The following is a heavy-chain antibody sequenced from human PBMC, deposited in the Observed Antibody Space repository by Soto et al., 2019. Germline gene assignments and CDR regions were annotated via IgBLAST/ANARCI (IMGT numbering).Heavy chain of an antibody. D-gene: IGHD2-15*01. J-gene: IGHJ4*02. Sequence: SVKVSCKASGGTFSSYAISWVRQAPGQGLEWMGGIIPIFGTANYAQKFQGRVTITADESTSTAYVELSSLRSEDTAVYYCARVDCSGGSCWGYYFDYWGQGTLVTVSS. CDR3: ARVDCSGGSCWGYYFDY. CDR1: GGTFSSYA. CDR2: IIPIFGTA. V-gene: IGHV1-69*13.